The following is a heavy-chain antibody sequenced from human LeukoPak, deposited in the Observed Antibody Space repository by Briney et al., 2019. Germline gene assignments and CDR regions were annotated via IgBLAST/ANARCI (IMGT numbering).Heavy chain of an antibody. CDR2: IYYSGST. Sequence: KTSETLSLTCTVSGGSISSSSYYWGWIRQPPGKGLEWIGSIYYSGSTYYNPSLKSRVTISVDTSKNQFSLKPSSVTAADTAVYYCASRYFDWLLKDYWGQGTLVTVSS. J-gene: IGHJ4*02. V-gene: IGHV4-39*01. CDR1: GGSISSSSYY. D-gene: IGHD3-9*01. CDR3: ASRYFDWLLKDY.